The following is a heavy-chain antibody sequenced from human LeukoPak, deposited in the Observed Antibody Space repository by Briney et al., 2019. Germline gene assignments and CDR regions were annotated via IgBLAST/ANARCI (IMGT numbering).Heavy chain of an antibody. CDR3: ARGRHLYSYAYDYYMDV. Sequence: GGTLRLSCAASRFTFTIYGMSWVRQAPGKGLEWVSVISGSGHSTYYADSVKGRFTISRDNSKNTLYLQMNSLRAEDTAVYYCARGRHLYSYAYDYYMDVWGKGTTATISS. CDR1: RFTFTIYG. J-gene: IGHJ6*03. CDR2: ISGSGHST. V-gene: IGHV3-23*01. D-gene: IGHD5-18*01.